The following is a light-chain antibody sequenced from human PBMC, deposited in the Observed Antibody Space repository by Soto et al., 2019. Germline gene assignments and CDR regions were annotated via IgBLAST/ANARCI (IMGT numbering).Light chain of an antibody. J-gene: IGLJ2*01. CDR1: RSRIGNVY. Sequence: QSVLTQPPTVSAAPGQNVTISCSGIRSRIGNVYISWYRQLPGTAPKLLIYENDKRPSGIPDRFSGSKSGTSATLGITGLQSGGDAEYQCRTWYNSVCAGVFGRGTK. CDR3: RTWYNSVCAGV. V-gene: IGLV1-51*01. CDR2: END.